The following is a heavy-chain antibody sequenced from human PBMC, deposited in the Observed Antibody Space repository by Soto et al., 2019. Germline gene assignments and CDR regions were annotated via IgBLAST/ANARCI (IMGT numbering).Heavy chain of an antibody. D-gene: IGHD5-12*01. CDR3: ARVSRDGYNPLYIDF. Sequence: SETLSLTCTVSGGSISSGGYYWSWIRQHPGKGLEWIGYIYYSGSTYYNPSLKSRVTISVDTSKNQFSLKLSSVTAADTAVYYCARVSRDGYNPLYIDFSGQGTLVTVSS. CDR2: IYYSGST. J-gene: IGHJ4*02. CDR1: GGSISSGGYY. V-gene: IGHV4-31*03.